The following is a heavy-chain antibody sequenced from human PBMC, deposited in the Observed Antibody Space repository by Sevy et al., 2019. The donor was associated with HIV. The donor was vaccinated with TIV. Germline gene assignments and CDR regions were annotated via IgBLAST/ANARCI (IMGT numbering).Heavy chain of an antibody. Sequence: ASVKVTCKASGYTFSVKYIHWVRQAPGQGREWLGGIDPKSGGTRYAQKFQGRVTMTRDTSISTAYMELYWLTSDDTAVYYCARGGSKWNDDYFDYWGQGSLVTVSS. CDR3: ARGGSKWNDDYFDY. V-gene: IGHV1-2*02. J-gene: IGHJ4*02. D-gene: IGHD1-20*01. CDR2: IDPKSGGT. CDR1: GYTFSVKY.